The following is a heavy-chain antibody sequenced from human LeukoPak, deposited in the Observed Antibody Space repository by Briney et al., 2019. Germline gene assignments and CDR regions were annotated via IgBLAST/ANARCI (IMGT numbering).Heavy chain of an antibody. CDR3: ARASSNNWDNYFDY. CDR1: GFIVNTIY. V-gene: IGHV3-53*01. Sequence: AGGSLRLSCAASGFIVNTIYMGWVRQAPGKGLEWVSLIYSGGTTYYTASVKGRLTISRDKSNNTLYLQMISLRAEDTAVYYWARASSNNWDNYFDYWGQGTLVTVSS. J-gene: IGHJ4*02. CDR2: IYSGGTT. D-gene: IGHD1-1*01.